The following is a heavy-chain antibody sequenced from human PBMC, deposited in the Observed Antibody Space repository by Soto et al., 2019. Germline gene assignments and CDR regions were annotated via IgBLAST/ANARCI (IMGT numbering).Heavy chain of an antibody. CDR1: GFTFCNYA. V-gene: IGHV3-23*01. CDR2: ISGSGGST. D-gene: IGHD2-21*01. J-gene: IGHJ6*03. CDR3: AKIPTAYDYYMDV. Sequence: GGSLRLSCAASGFTFCNYAVSWVRQAPGKGLEWVSAISGSGGSTYYADSVKGRFTISRDHSKNTLYLQMNSLRAEDTAIYYCAKIPTAYDYYMDVWGKGTTVTVSS.